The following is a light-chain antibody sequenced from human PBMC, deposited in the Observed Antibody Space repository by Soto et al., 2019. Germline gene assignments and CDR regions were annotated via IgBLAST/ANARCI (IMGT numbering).Light chain of an antibody. V-gene: IGKV3-15*01. J-gene: IGKJ4*01. CDR3: QQYNNWPLT. CDR2: GVS. CDR1: QTVRSY. Sequence: EIVMTQSPATLSVSPGERATLSCRASQTVRSYLAWFQQKPGQAPSLLIYGVSTRATGIPARFSGSGYGTEFNLTISSQQSEDFALYYCQQYNNWPLTFGGGTKVEI.